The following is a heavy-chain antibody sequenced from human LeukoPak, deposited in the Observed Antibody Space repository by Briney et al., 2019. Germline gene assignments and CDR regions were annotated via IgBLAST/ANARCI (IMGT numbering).Heavy chain of an antibody. D-gene: IGHD1-26*01. CDR3: ASGSYYVFDY. CDR1: GFTFSTYW. Sequence: PGGSLRLSCVVSGFTFSTYWMYWVRQAPGKGLVWVSRINTDGSTTNYADSVKGRFTISRDNAKNSLYLQMNSLRAEDTAVYYCASGSYYVFDYWGQGTLVTVSS. J-gene: IGHJ4*02. V-gene: IGHV3-74*01. CDR2: INTDGSTT.